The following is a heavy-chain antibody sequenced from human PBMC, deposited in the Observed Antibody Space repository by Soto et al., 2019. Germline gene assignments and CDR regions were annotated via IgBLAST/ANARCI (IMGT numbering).Heavy chain of an antibody. Sequence: ASVKVSCKASGYTFTSYYMHWVRQAPGQGLEWMGGIDPSDGKTSYAQKFQGRVTMTEDTSTDTAYMELSSLRSEDTAVYYCATCRYYYDSSGYYTINWFDPWGQGTLVTVSS. D-gene: IGHD3-22*01. V-gene: IGHV1-46*01. CDR3: ATCRYYYDSSGYYTINWFDP. CDR2: IDPSDGKT. CDR1: GYTFTSYY. J-gene: IGHJ5*02.